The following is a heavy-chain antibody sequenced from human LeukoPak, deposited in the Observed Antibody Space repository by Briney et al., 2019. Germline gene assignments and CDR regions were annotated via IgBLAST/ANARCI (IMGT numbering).Heavy chain of an antibody. CDR1: GGSVSSGSYY. J-gene: IGHJ4*02. V-gene: IGHV4-61*01. CDR2: IYDRGST. Sequence: PSETLSLTCTVSGGSVSSGSYYWSWIRQPPGKGLEWIGSIYDRGSTKYNPSPNSRVTISVDTSKNQFSLKLSSVTAGDTAVYYCARGTGYWGQGTLVTVSS. CDR3: ARGTGY.